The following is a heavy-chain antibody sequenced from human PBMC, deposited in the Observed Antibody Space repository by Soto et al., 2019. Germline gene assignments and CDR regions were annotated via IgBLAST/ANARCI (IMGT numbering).Heavy chain of an antibody. D-gene: IGHD2-21*02. CDR1: AGSISISGYY. CDR3: ERMPSEGDCYYDPSHNCFDH. Sequence: PSETLSLTCTVSAGSISISGYYWGWIRQSPGKGLEWIGSMYYSGSTYYNPALKSRVTMSVDTYKNQFSLKLSSVTAADTAVYYSERMPSEGDCYYDPSHNCFDHWGQGTLVTVSS. V-gene: IGHV4-39*01. J-gene: IGHJ5*02. CDR2: MYYSGST.